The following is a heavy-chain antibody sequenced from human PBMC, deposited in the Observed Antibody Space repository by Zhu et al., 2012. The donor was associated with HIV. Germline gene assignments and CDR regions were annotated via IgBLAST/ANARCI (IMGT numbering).Heavy chain of an antibody. D-gene: IGHD3-16*01. Sequence: QVQLQESGPGLVKPSETLSLTCTVSGGSISSYYWSWIRRPPGKGLEWIGYIYTSGSTNYNPSLKSRVTISVDTSKNQFSLKLSSVTAADTAVYYCARGVGADYWGQGTLVTVSS. CDR3: ARGVGADY. CDR2: IYTSGST. V-gene: IGHV4-4*09. J-gene: IGHJ4*02. CDR1: GGSISSYY.